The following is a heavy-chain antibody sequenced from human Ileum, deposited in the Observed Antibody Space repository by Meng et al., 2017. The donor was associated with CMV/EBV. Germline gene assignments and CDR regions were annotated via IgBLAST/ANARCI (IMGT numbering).Heavy chain of an antibody. D-gene: IGHD1-26*01. CDR2: IHPNSGVT. J-gene: IGHJ6*02. Sequence: CKASGYIFTGYYLHWVRQAPGQGPEWMGWIHPNSGVTSYAQNFQGRVTMTRDTSMSTAYMEMSSLRSDDTAVYYCARRRNGNYGMDVWGQGTTVTVSS. CDR1: GYIFTGYY. V-gene: IGHV1-2*02. CDR3: ARRRNGNYGMDV.